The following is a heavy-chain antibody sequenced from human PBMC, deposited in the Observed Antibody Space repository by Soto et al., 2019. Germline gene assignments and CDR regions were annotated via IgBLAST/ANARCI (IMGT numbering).Heavy chain of an antibody. CDR1: GYSISSGYY. D-gene: IGHD5-18*01. V-gene: IGHV4-38-2*01. CDR2: IYHSGST. CDR3: ARVAADTAMVFYYYCLDV. Sequence: PSESLSLTCAVSGYSISSGYYWGWIRQPPGKGLEWIGSIYHSGSTYYNPSLKSRVTIAVDTSKNQFSLKLSSVTAADTAVYYCARVAADTAMVFYYYCLDVWGQGTTVTVSS. J-gene: IGHJ6*02.